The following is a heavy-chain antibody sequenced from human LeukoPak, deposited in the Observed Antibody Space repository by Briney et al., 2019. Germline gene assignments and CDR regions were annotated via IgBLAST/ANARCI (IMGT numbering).Heavy chain of an antibody. Sequence: KPSETLSLTCAVYGGSFSGYYWSWIRQPPGKGLEWIGEINHSGSTNYNPSLKSRVTISVDTSKNQFSLKLSSVTAADTAVYYCARRAMVRGHQYYYYYYMDVWGKGTTVTISS. D-gene: IGHD3-10*01. V-gene: IGHV4-34*01. CDR1: GGSFSGYY. J-gene: IGHJ6*03. CDR3: ARRAMVRGHQYYYYYYMDV. CDR2: INHSGST.